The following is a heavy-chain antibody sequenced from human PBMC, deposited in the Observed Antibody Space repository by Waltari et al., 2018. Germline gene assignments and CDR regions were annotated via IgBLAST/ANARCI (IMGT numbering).Heavy chain of an antibody. D-gene: IGHD6-13*01. Sequence: EVQLLESGGILVQPGGSLRLSCAASGFAFSNYAMTWVRQAPGKGLAWVSSIIFVGGNTTSADSLKGRFTISRDNSKNTLYLQMNSLTVADTAVYYCAKEITAADAPYFFDYWGRGTLVTVSS. CDR3: AKEITAADAPYFFDY. V-gene: IGHV3-23*01. CDR1: GFAFSNYA. CDR2: IIFVGGNT. J-gene: IGHJ4*02.